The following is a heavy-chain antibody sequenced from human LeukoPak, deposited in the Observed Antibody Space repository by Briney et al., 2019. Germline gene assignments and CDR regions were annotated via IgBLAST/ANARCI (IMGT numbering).Heavy chain of an antibody. CDR1: GYSFTSYW. V-gene: IGHV5-51*01. CDR3: ARHRGYSYGYVPFDY. J-gene: IGHJ4*02. D-gene: IGHD5-18*01. CDR2: IYPGDSDT. Sequence: GESLKISCKGSGYSFTSYWIGWVRQMPGKGLEWMGIIYPGDSDTRYSPSFQGQVTISADKSISTAYLQWSSLKASDTAMYYCARHRGYSYGYVPFDYWGQGTLVTVPS.